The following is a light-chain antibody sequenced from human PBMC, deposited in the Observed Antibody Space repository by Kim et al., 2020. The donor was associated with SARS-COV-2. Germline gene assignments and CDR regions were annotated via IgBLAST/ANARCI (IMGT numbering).Light chain of an antibody. J-gene: IGKJ2*02. V-gene: IGKV4-1*01. CDR1: HNLLYGIYKGAF. Sequence: RATINCKSTHNLLYGIYKGAFLSWYQVKAGQPPKLLVYWGSTRASGVPDRFVGSVSRTDFNLTITGLQSEDVAIYYCHQYFDRLWTFGQGTKLEI. CDR3: HQYFDRLWT. CDR2: WGS.